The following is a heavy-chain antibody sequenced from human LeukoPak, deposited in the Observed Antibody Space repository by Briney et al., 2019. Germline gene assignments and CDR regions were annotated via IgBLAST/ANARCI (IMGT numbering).Heavy chain of an antibody. CDR1: GGTFSSYA. D-gene: IGHD2-15*01. CDR3: AKGPNCSGGSCYSVSPYYFDY. J-gene: IGHJ4*02. Sequence: SVKVSCKASGGTFSSYAISWVRQAPGQGLEWMGGIIPIFGTANYAQKFQGRVTITADKSTSTAYMELSSLRSEDTAVYYCAKGPNCSGGSCYSVSPYYFDYWGQGTLVTVSS. V-gene: IGHV1-69*06. CDR2: IIPIFGTA.